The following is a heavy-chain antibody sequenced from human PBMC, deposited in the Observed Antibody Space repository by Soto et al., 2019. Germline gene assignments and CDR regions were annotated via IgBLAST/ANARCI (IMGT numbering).Heavy chain of an antibody. CDR1: GYSFTPYS. CDR3: AKDGRQWLVQYYFDY. D-gene: IGHD6-19*01. J-gene: IGHJ4*02. V-gene: IGHV1-3*01. Sequence: ASVKVSCKASGYSFTPYSMQWVRQAPGQRLEWMGWINVGKGNTEYSQKFQGRLTVTRDTSASTVYMELSSLRSEDTAVYYCAKDGRQWLVQYYFDYWGQGTLVTVSS. CDR2: INVGKGNT.